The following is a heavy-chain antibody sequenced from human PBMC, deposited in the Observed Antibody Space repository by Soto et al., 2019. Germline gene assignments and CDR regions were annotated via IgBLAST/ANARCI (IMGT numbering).Heavy chain of an antibody. D-gene: IGHD6-13*01. CDR1: GYTFTSYG. CDR3: ARDIDPALIRAAGSCFDP. Sequence: QVQLVQSGAEVKKPGASVKVSCKASGYTFTSYGISWVRQAPGQGLEWMGWISAYNGNTNYAQKLQGRVTMTTDTAASTGYMELRSVRSDDTAVYYCARDIDPALIRAAGSCFDPWGQGTLVTVYS. CDR2: ISAYNGNT. V-gene: IGHV1-18*01. J-gene: IGHJ5*01.